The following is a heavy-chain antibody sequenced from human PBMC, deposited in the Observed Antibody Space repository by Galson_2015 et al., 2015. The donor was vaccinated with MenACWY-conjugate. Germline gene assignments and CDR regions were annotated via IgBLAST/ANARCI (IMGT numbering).Heavy chain of an antibody. D-gene: IGHD3-22*01. Sequence: SLRLSCAASGFTFSSFAMSWVRQAPGKGLEWVSAISNGGGSTYYADSVEGRFSISRDNSKNTLFLQMNSLRVEDTAVYYCAKDRGPYDSSGYWNVWGQGTTVTVSS. V-gene: IGHV3-23*01. J-gene: IGHJ6*02. CDR1: GFTFSSFA. CDR3: AKDRGPYDSSGYWNV. CDR2: ISNGGGST.